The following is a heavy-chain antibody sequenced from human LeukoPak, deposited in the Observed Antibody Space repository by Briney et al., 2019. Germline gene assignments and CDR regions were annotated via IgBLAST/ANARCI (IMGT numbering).Heavy chain of an antibody. CDR2: INHSGST. V-gene: IGHV4-34*01. J-gene: IGHJ4*02. Sequence: PSETLSLTCAVYGGSFSGYYWSWIRQPPGKGLEWIGEINHSGSTNYNPSLKSRVTISVDTSKNQFSLKLSSVTAADTAVYYCAGVNNRSAKWGDYWGQGTLVTVSS. CDR1: GGSFSGYY. CDR3: AGVNNRSAKWGDY. D-gene: IGHD3-16*01.